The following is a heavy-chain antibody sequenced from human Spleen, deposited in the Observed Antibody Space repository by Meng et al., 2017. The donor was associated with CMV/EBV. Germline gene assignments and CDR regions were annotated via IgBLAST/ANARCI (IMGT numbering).Heavy chain of an antibody. CDR3: ARVGGYCSSTGCNRYYYHGMDV. V-gene: IGHV4-59*01. CDR1: GGSNSSYY. CDR2: SHYSVTT. D-gene: IGHD2-2*01. J-gene: IGHJ6*02. Sequence: GSLRLSCTVSGGSNSSYYWSWIRQPPEKGLEWIGYSHYSVTTNYNLSLKSRVTISVDTSKNQFSLKLRSVTAADTAVYYCARVGGYCSSTGCNRYYYHGMDVWGQGTTVTVSS.